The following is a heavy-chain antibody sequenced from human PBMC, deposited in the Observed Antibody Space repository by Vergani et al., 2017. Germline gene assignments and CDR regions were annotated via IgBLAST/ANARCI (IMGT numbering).Heavy chain of an antibody. CDR1: GDSITNGGFS. CDR3: ARASLRALVGYYYYMDV. J-gene: IGHJ6*03. V-gene: IGHV4-30-2*01. Sequence: QLQLQESGSGLVKPSQTLSLTCAVSGDSITNGGFSWNLIRQPPGKGPEWIGYIFPSGNSDYNPSLKNRVSISLDKSKNQFSRCVNSVTAADTAVYFCARASLRALVGYYYYMDVWGKGKTVVVSS. D-gene: IGHD3-16*02. CDR2: IFPSGNS.